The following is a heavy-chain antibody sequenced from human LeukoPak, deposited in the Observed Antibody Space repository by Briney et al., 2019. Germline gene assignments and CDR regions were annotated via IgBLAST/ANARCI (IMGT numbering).Heavy chain of an antibody. J-gene: IGHJ3*02. Sequence: SEILSLTCAVSGGSISSYYWSWIRQPPGRGLEWIGSIHYSGSTSYNSSLKSRVTISIDTSKNQFSLKLSSVTAADTAVYYCARHEIAASIAARGSAFDIWGQGTMVTVSS. CDR1: GGSISSYY. V-gene: IGHV4-59*08. D-gene: IGHD6-6*01. CDR3: ARHEIAASIAARGSAFDI. CDR2: IHYSGST.